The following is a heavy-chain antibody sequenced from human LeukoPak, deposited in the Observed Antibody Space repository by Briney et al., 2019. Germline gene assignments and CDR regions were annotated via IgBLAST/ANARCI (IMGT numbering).Heavy chain of an antibody. J-gene: IGHJ5*02. Sequence: ASVKVSCKASGYTFTSYGISWVRQAPGQGLEWMGWISAYNGNTNYAQKLQGRVTMTTDTSTSTAYMELRSLRSDDTAVYDCARDPVYYYGSGRENWFDPWGQGTLVTVSS. D-gene: IGHD3-10*01. CDR2: ISAYNGNT. CDR3: ARDPVYYYGSGRENWFDP. V-gene: IGHV1-18*01. CDR1: GYTFTSYG.